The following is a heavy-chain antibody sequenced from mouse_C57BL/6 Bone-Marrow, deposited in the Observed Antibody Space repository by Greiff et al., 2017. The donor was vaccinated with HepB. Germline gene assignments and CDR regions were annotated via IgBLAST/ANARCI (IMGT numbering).Heavy chain of an antibody. V-gene: IGHV5-17*01. CDR2: ISSGSSTI. J-gene: IGHJ1*03. Sequence: EVMLVESGGGLVKPGGSLKLSCAASGFTFSDYGMHWVRQAPEKGLEWVAYISSGSSTIYYADTVKGRFTISRDNAKNTLFLQMTSLRSEDTAMYYCARHGYYGSSYVPHWYFDVWGTGTTVTVSS. CDR1: GFTFSDYG. D-gene: IGHD1-1*01. CDR3: ARHGYYGSSYVPHWYFDV.